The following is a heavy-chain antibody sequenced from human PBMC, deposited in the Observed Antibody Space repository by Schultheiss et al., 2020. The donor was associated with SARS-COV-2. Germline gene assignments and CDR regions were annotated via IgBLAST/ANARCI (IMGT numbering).Heavy chain of an antibody. J-gene: IGHJ4*02. CDR2: IDHSGST. Sequence: SETLSLTCTVSGGSISSYYWSWIRQPPGKGLEWIGYIDHSGSTSYNPSLKSRVTISVDTSKNQFSLKLSSVTAADTAVYYCTGYDSSGFAFWGQGTLVTVSS. CDR3: TGYDSSGFAF. CDR1: GGSISSYY. V-gene: IGHV4-59*01. D-gene: IGHD3-22*01.